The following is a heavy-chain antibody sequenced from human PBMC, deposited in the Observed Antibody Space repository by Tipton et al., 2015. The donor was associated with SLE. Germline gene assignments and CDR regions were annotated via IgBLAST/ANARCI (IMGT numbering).Heavy chain of an antibody. D-gene: IGHD6-13*01. CDR3: ARVERAARGFDY. V-gene: IGHV4-59*01. CDR2: IYYSGST. Sequence: TLSLTCTVSGGSISSYYWSWIRQPPGKGLEWIGYIYYSGSTNYNPSLKSRVTISVDTSKNQFSLKLSSVTAADKAVYYCARVERAARGFDYWGQGTLVTVSS. CDR1: GGSISSYY. J-gene: IGHJ4*02.